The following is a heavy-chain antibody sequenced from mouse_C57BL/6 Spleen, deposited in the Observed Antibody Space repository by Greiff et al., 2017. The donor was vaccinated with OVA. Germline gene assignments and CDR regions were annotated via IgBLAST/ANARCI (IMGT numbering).Heavy chain of an antibody. J-gene: IGHJ3*01. CDR1: GYAFSSSW. CDR2: IYPGDGDT. CDR3: AREGDDSPGVAY. V-gene: IGHV1-82*01. Sequence: QVQLQQSGPELVKPGASVTISCKASGYAFSSSWMNWVKQRPGQGLEWIGRIYPGDGDTNYNGKFKGQATLTADKSYSTAYMQLRSLTYEDAAVYCGAREGDDSPGVAYWGQGTLVTVSA. D-gene: IGHD3-3*01.